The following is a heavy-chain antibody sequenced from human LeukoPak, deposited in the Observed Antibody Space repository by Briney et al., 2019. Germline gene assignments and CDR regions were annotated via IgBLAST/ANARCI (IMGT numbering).Heavy chain of an antibody. D-gene: IGHD3-10*01. CDR1: GGSISSYY. CDR3: ARRGYYGSGSYYRD. J-gene: IGHJ4*02. Sequence: SETLSLTCTVSGGSISSYYWSWIRQPPGKGLEWIGYIYYSGSTNYNPSLKSRVTISVDTSKNQFSLKLSSVTAADTAVYYCARRGYYGSGSYYRDWGQGTLVTVSS. CDR2: IYYSGST. V-gene: IGHV4-59*01.